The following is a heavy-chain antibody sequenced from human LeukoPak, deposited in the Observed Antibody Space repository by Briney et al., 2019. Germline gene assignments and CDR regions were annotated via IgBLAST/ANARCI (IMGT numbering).Heavy chain of an antibody. CDR3: ARARSSEYSYGYILDY. CDR2: INHSGST. V-gene: IGHV4-34*01. J-gene: IGHJ4*02. Sequence: SETLSLTCAVYGGSFSGYYWSWIRQPPGKGLEWIGEINHSGSTNYNPSLKSRVTISVDTSKNQFSLKLSSVTAADTAVYYCARARSSEYSYGYILDYWGQGTLVTVSS. CDR1: GGSFSGYY. D-gene: IGHD5-18*01.